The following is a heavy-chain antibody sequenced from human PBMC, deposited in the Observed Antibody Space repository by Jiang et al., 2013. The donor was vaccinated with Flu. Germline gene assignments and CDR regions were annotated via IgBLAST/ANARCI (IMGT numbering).Heavy chain of an antibody. CDR1: GFTFSTYA. D-gene: IGHD2-15*01. CDR2: ISGSADSI. Sequence: QLLESGGGLVQPGGSLRVSCAASGFTFSTYAMTWVRQAPGKGLEWVSAISGSADSIYYADSVKGRFTISRDNSKNTVYLQMNSLRAEDTAVYYCARDSHCSGGSCHIWPYWGQGTLVTVSS. V-gene: IGHV3-23*01. CDR3: ARDSHCSGGSCHIWPY. J-gene: IGHJ4*02.